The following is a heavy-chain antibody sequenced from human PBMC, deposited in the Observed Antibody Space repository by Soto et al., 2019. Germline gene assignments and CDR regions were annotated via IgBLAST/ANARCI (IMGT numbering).Heavy chain of an antibody. V-gene: IGHV4-4*07. CDR1: GGSISDYSSSHY. D-gene: IGHD1-26*01. Sequence: PSETLSLTCTASGGSISDYSSSHYWSWIRQPAGKGLEWVGRVSTSGHPTYSPSLKSRVTMSLDTSKNQFSLTVNSVTAADTAMYYCAVETVGGSPGDCWGQGTLVTVSS. CDR3: AVETVGGSPGDC. CDR2: VSTSGHP. J-gene: IGHJ1*01.